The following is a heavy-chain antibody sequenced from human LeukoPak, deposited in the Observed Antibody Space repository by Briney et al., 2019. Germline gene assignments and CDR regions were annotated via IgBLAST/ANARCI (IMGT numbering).Heavy chain of an antibody. Sequence: ASVKVSCKASGYTFTSYDINWVRQAPGQGLEWMGWVSGYNGNTNYAQKFEGRVAMTTDTSSSTAYVELRSLRSDDTAIYYCARGDWFDPWGQGTLVTVSS. CDR1: GYTFTSYD. D-gene: IGHD2-21*01. V-gene: IGHV1-18*01. J-gene: IGHJ5*02. CDR2: VSGYNGNT. CDR3: ARGDWFDP.